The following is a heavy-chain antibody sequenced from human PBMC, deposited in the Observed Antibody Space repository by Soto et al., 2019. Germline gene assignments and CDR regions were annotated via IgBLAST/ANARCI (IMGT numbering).Heavy chain of an antibody. Sequence: VQLVESGGGLVKPGGSLRLSCAASGFTFGDYYMTWIRQAPGKGLEWVSFIGNRGTGIYYADSVKGRFTIFRDNAKNSLYLQINSLRAEDTAMYYCARDLRAVGMASRFDPWGQGTLVTVSS. D-gene: IGHD6-13*01. V-gene: IGHV3-11*01. J-gene: IGHJ5*02. CDR1: GFTFGDYY. CDR3: ARDLRAVGMASRFDP. CDR2: IGNRGTGI.